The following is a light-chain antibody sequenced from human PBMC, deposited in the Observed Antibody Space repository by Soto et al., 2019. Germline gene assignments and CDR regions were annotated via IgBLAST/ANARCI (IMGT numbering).Light chain of an antibody. J-gene: IGLJ1*01. CDR1: SSNIGSNT. Sequence: QLVLTQPPSTSGTPGQRVTISCSGSSSNIGSNTVSWCQQLPGTAPKPLIYNNNQRPSGVPDRFSGSKSGTSASLAISGLQSEDEADYYCAAWDDSLIGDVFGTGTKVTVL. CDR2: NNN. V-gene: IGLV1-44*01. CDR3: AAWDDSLIGDV.